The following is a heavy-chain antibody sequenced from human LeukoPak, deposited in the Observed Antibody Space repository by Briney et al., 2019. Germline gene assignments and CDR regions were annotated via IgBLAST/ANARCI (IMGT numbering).Heavy chain of an antibody. J-gene: IGHJ5*02. D-gene: IGHD5-18*01. Sequence: GGSLRLSCAASGFTFSSHWMHWVRHAPGKGLVWVSRINSDGSSISYADSVKGRFTISRDNAKNTLYLQMNSLRAEDTAVYYCARDKGQELWTYNWFDPWGQGTLVTVSS. V-gene: IGHV3-74*01. CDR1: GFTFSSHW. CDR3: ARDKGQELWTYNWFDP. CDR2: INSDGSSI.